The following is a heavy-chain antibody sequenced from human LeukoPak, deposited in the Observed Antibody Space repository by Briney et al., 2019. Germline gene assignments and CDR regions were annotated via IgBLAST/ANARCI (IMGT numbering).Heavy chain of an antibody. CDR3: ITVYDSVAN. J-gene: IGHJ4*02. CDR1: GFTFTNAW. CDR2: IKSRPDGGTT. D-gene: IGHD5-12*01. Sequence: GGSLRLSCAASGFTFTNAWMDWVRPAPGKGLEWVGRIKSRPDGGTTDYAAPVKGRFTISRDDSKNTLYLHMNSLKTEDTAVYYCITVYDSVANWGQGTLVTVSS. V-gene: IGHV3-15*01.